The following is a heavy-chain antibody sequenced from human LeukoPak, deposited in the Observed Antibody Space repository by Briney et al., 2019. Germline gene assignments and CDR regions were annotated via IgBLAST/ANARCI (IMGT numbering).Heavy chain of an antibody. CDR3: ARERLFAPQYRYSYMDV. J-gene: IGHJ6*03. V-gene: IGHV4-39*07. CDR2: ISYSGST. Sequence: SETLSLTCTVSGGSISSSSYYWGWIRQPPGKGLEWIGSISYSGSTYYNPSLKSRVTFSVDTSKNQFSLKLSSVTAADTAKYYCARERLFAPQYRYSYMDVWGKGTTVTISS. D-gene: IGHD5-12*01. CDR1: GGSISSSSYY.